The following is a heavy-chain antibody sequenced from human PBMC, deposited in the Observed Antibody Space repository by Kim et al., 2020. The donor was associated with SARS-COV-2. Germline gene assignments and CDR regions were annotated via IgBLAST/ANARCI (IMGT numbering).Heavy chain of an antibody. Sequence: GGSLRLSCAASGFTFSTYAMHWVRQAPGKGLEWVAVTSNDGSKKYYADSVKGRFTISRGNSKNTVYLQMSSLRAEDTAVYYCAKGLWFGELSLYAFEIWG. CDR3: AKGLWFGELSLYAFEI. CDR1: GFTFSTYA. CDR2: TSNDGSKK. D-gene: IGHD3-10*01. J-gene: IGHJ3*02. V-gene: IGHV3-30*18.